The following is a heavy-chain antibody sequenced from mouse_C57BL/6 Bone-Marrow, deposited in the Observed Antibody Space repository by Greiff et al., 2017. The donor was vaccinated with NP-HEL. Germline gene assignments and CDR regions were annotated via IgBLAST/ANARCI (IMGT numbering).Heavy chain of an antibody. D-gene: IGHD2-1*01. V-gene: IGHV1-81*01. Sequence: VQLQQSGAELARPGASVKLSCKASGYTFTSCGISWVKQRTGQGLEWIGEIYPRSGNTYYNEKFKGKATLTADKSSSTAYMELRSLTSEDSAVYFCASNYEGQNYAMDYWGQGTSVTVSS. CDR1: GYTFTSCG. CDR3: ASNYEGQNYAMDY. CDR2: IYPRSGNT. J-gene: IGHJ4*01.